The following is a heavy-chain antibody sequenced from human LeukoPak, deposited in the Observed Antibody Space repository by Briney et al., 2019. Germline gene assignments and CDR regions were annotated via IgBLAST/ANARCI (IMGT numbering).Heavy chain of an antibody. D-gene: IGHD3-10*01. V-gene: IGHV3-23*01. CDR3: AKRGSHGSLYFFDY. J-gene: IGHJ4*02. CDR1: GFTFSNYA. Sequence: PGGSLRFSCAASGFTFSNYAMSWVRQAPGKGLEWVSAISGSDGSTYYADSVKGRFTISRHNSKDTLYLQMTSLRAEDTALYYCAKRGSHGSLYFFDYWGQGTLVTVSS. CDR2: ISGSDGST.